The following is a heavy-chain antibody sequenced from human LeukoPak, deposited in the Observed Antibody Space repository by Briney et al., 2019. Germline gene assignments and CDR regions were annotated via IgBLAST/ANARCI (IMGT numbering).Heavy chain of an antibody. CDR3: ARDWRENNYYDSSDPTFDY. CDR2: ISSSGSTI. D-gene: IGHD3-22*01. Sequence: GRSLRLSCAASGFTFSSYEMNWVRQAPGKGLEWVSYISSSGSTIYYADSVKGRFTISRDNAKNSLYLQMNSLRAEDTAVYYCARDWRENNYYDSSDPTFDYWGQGTLVTVSS. V-gene: IGHV3-48*03. J-gene: IGHJ4*02. CDR1: GFTFSSYE.